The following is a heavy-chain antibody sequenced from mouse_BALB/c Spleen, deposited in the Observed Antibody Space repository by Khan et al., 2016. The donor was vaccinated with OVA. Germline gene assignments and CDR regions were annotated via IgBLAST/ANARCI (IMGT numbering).Heavy chain of an antibody. CDR2: INPSNGYT. V-gene: IGHV1-4*01. D-gene: IGHD2-14*01. Sequence: QVQLQQSGAELARPGASVKMSCKASGYTFTSYTIHWIKLRPGQGLEWIGYINPSNGYTNYNQKFKDKATLTADKSSTTAYKQLSRLTSDDSAVYNCVRAGAYYRNDGWFAYWGQGTLVTVSA. J-gene: IGHJ3*01. CDR3: VRAGAYYRNDGWFAY. CDR1: GYTFTSYT.